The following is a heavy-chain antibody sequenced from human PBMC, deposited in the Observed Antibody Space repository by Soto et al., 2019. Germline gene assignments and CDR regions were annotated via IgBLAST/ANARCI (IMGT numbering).Heavy chain of an antibody. V-gene: IGHV1-69*01. CDR3: AKMICSGGSCYSGWFDP. CDR1: GGTFSSFT. J-gene: IGHJ5*02. D-gene: IGHD2-15*01. CDR2: FIRVSGPA. Sequence: QVQLVQSGAEVKKPGSSVKVSCKASGGTFSSFTISWVRQAPGQGLEWMGGFIRVSGPAHYAQQFQGRVTLTAVESSNTTYMELSSLRSADTAVYYCAKMICSGGSCYSGWFDPWGQGTLVIVAS.